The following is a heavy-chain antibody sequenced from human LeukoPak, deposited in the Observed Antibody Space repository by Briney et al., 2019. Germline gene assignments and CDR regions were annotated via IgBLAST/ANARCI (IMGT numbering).Heavy chain of an antibody. D-gene: IGHD2-2*01. CDR3: ASAFRGYWSSISCYLLDY. J-gene: IGHJ4*02. CDR2: IKPNRGDT. V-gene: IGHV1-2*02. CDR1: RYTFTGYY. Sequence: ASLKDSCKDPRYTFTGYYIHWGRQAPGEGVEWMGWIKPNRGDTNTAQTLRGSVTMTRDTSNSKAYLELSRLTSNDTAMYYCASAFRGYWSSISCYLLDYWVQGSLVTVSS.